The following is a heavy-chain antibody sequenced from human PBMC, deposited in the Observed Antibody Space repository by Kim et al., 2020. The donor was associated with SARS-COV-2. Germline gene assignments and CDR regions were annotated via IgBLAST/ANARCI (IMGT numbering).Heavy chain of an antibody. V-gene: IGHV3-23*01. CDR1: GFTFSSYA. D-gene: IGHD3-22*01. J-gene: IGHJ4*02. Sequence: GGSLRLSCAASGFTFSSYAMSWVRQAPGKGLEWVSAISGSGGSTYYADSVKGRFTISRDNSKNTLYLQMNSLRAEDTAVYYCAKDQLYYYDSSGYDYWGQGTLVTVSS. CDR3: AKDQLYYYDSSGYDY. CDR2: ISGSGGST.